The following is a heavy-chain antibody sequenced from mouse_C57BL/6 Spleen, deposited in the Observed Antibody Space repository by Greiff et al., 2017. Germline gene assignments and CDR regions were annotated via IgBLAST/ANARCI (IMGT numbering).Heavy chain of an antibody. CDR1: GYTFTSYW. J-gene: IGHJ2*01. V-gene: IGHV1-64*01. D-gene: IGHD4-1*01. Sequence: VQLQQPGAELVKPGASVKLSCKASGYTFTSYWMPWVKQRPGQGLEWIGMIHPNSGSTNYNEKFKSKATLTVDKSTSTAYMQISSLTSEDSAVYYCARRPANWDFDYWGQGTTLTVST. CDR2: IHPNSGST. CDR3: ARRPANWDFDY.